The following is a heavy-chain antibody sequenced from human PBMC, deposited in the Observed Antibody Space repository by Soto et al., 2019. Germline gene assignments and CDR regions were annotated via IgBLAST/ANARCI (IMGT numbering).Heavy chain of an antibody. J-gene: IGHJ4*02. D-gene: IGHD3-22*01. CDR3: AKGSSGYHDTFDY. CDR2: ISGSGSGT. CDR1: GFTFSSYS. Sequence: PGGSLILSCAASGFTFSSYSIYWVRQAPGKGLEWVSGISGSGSGTYYADSVKGRFTISRDNSKNTLYLQMNSLRAEDTAIYYCAKGSSGYHDTFDYWGQGTLVTVSS. V-gene: IGHV3-23*01.